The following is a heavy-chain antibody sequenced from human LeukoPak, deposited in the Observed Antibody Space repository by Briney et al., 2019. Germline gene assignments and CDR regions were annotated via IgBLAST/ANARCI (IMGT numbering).Heavy chain of an antibody. D-gene: IGHD6-19*01. Sequence: SETLSLTCTVSGGSISTSNYYWGWIRQPPGKGLEWIGNIFYSGSTYYSPSLKSRVTISLDTSRNQFSLKLTSVTAADTAVYYCARGKVAVAGTEDYWGQGTLVTVSS. V-gene: IGHV4-39*07. J-gene: IGHJ4*02. CDR2: IFYSGST. CDR1: GGSISTSNYY. CDR3: ARGKVAVAGTEDY.